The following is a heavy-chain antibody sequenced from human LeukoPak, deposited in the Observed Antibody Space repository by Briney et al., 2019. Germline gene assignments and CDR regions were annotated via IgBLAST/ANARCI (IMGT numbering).Heavy chain of an antibody. CDR3: ARRGSRTEQPGSTVDY. Sequence: GGSLRLSCVASGFTVGNNYMSWVRQPPGTGLEWVSVIYSGGSTYYADSVKGRFTISRDNSKDTLYLQMNSLRAEDTAVYYCARRGSRTEQPGSTVDYWGQGTLVTVSS. V-gene: IGHV3-53*01. CDR1: GFTVGNNY. CDR2: IYSGGST. D-gene: IGHD1-26*01. J-gene: IGHJ4*02.